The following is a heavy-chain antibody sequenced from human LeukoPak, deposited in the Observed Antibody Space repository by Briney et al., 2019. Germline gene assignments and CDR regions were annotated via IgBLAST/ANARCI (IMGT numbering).Heavy chain of an antibody. CDR1: GFTFSNHW. V-gene: IGHV3-74*01. D-gene: IGHD5-18*01. J-gene: IGHJ5*02. Sequence: WGSLRLSCAASGFTFSNHWMHWVRQAPGKGLVWVSRINTDGSRTSYADSVKGRFTISRDNARNTLYLQVNSLRAEDTAVYYCARGYGYTYGGGWFDTWGQGTLVTVSS. CDR3: ARGYGYTYGGGWFDT. CDR2: INTDGSRT.